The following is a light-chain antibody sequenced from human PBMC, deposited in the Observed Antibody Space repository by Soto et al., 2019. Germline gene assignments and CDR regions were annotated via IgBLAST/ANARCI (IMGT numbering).Light chain of an antibody. V-gene: IGLV1-40*01. J-gene: IGLJ3*02. CDR1: SSNIGAGYD. Sequence: QSVLTQPPSVSGAPGQRVTISCTGSSSNIGAGYDVHWYQQRPGPDPKLLIYGNSNRPSGVPDRYSCSKSGTSASLAITGLQAEDKADYYCQSYDSSLSGWVFSGGTKLTVL. CDR3: QSYDSSLSGWV. CDR2: GNS.